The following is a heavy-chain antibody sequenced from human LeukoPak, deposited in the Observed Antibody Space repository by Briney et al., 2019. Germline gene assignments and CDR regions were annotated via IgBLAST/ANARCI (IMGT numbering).Heavy chain of an antibody. CDR2: INHSGST. Sequence: SETLSLTCAVYGGSFSGYYWSWIRQPPGKGLEWIGEINHSGSTNYNPSLKSRVTISVDTSKNQFSLKLSSVTAADTAVYYCARLQSLGDYGHWYFDLWGRGTLVTVSS. CDR1: GGSFSGYY. CDR3: ARLQSLGDYGHWYFDL. D-gene: IGHD4-17*01. V-gene: IGHV4-34*01. J-gene: IGHJ2*01.